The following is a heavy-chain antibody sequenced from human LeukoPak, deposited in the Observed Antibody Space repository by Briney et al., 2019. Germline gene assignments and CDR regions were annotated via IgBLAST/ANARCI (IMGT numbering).Heavy chain of an antibody. D-gene: IGHD3-22*01. Sequence: PSETLSLTCTVSGGSISSYYWSWIRQPPGKGLEWIGYIYYSGSTNYNPSLKSRVTISVDTSKNQFSLKLSSVTAADTAVYYCARGRLNENDSSGYSFDYWGQGTLVTVSS. CDR2: IYYSGST. J-gene: IGHJ4*02. CDR1: GGSISSYY. V-gene: IGHV4-59*12. CDR3: ARGRLNENDSSGYSFDY.